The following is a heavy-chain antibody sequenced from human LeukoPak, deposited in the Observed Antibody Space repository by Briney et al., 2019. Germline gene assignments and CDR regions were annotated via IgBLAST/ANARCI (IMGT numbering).Heavy chain of an antibody. CDR3: ARGTAVAGT. V-gene: IGHV4-59*02. CDR1: GGSVDGYY. D-gene: IGHD6-19*01. Sequence: PSETLSLTCTVSGGSVDGYYWSWIRQSPGRGLEWIGNISYIGSTSYNPSLMSRVTFSVDTSKNQFSLRLTSVTAADTAVYYCARGTAVAGTWGQGTLVTVSS. J-gene: IGHJ5*02. CDR2: ISYIGST.